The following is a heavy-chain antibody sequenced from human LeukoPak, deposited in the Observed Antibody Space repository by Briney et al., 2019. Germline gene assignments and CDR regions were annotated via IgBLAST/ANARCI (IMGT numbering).Heavy chain of an antibody. J-gene: IGHJ4*02. CDR2: INHSGST. Sequence: SETLSLTCAVYGGSLSGYYWSWIRQPPGKGLEWIGEINHSGSTNYNPSLKSRVTISVDTSKNQFSLKLSSVTAADTAVYYCAREDTAMGLAPFDYWGQGTLVTVSS. CDR3: AREDTAMGLAPFDY. V-gene: IGHV4-34*01. D-gene: IGHD5-18*01. CDR1: GGSLSGYY.